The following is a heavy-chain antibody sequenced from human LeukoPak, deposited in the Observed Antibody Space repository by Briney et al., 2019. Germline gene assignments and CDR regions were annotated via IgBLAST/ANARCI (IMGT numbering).Heavy chain of an antibody. J-gene: IGHJ4*02. CDR2: IPGDGADT. CDR3: TKIGAPNRADMYFDV. D-gene: IGHD3-9*01. V-gene: IGHV3-23*01. CDR1: GVTFSNYF. Sequence: GGSLRLSCAASGVTFSNYFMTWVRQAPGKGLECIPNIPGDGADTYYADSVKGRFTVPRDNSKNTLYLQMNSLRAEDTAIYYCTKIGAPNRADMYFDVWGEGTLV.